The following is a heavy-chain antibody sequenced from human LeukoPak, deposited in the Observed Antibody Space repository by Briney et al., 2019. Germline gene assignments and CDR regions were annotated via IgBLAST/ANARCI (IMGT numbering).Heavy chain of an antibody. CDR1: GYTFTSYD. D-gene: IGHD2-15*01. CDR2: MNPNSGNT. J-gene: IGHJ4*02. V-gene: IGHV1-8*03. CDR3: ARGKSPVVVIAATPGPFDY. Sequence: ASVKVSCKASGYTFTSYDINWVRQATGQGLEWMGWMNPNSGNTGYAQKFQGRVTITRNTSISTAYMELSSLRSDDTAVYYCARGKSPVVVIAATPGPFDYWGQGTLVTVSS.